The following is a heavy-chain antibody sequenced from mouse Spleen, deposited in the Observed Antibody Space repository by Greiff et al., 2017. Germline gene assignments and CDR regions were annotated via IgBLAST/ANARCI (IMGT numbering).Heavy chain of an antibody. D-gene: IGHD2-1*01. Sequence: DLVKPGASVKLSCKASGYTFTSYWINWIKQRPGQGLEWIGRIAPGSGSTYYNEMFKGKATLTVDTSSSTAYIQLSSLSSEDSAVYFCARDGNYNYAMDYWGQGTSVTVSS. V-gene: IGHV1S41*01. CDR2: IAPGSGST. CDR1: GYTFTSYW. J-gene: IGHJ4*01. CDR3: ARDGNYNYAMDY.